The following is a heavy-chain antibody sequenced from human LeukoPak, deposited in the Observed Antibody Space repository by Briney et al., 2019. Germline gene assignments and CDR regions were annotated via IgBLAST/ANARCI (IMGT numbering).Heavy chain of an antibody. CDR1: GFTFSSYA. Sequence: GGSLRLSCAASGFTFSSYAMHWVRQAPGKGLEWVAVISYDGSNKYYADSVKGRFTISKDTAKNSLSLQMNSLRGEDTAVYYCATGPNTSPFDYWGQGTLVTVSS. D-gene: IGHD2-2*01. CDR3: ATGPNTSPFDY. CDR2: ISYDGSNK. V-gene: IGHV3-30-3*01. J-gene: IGHJ4*02.